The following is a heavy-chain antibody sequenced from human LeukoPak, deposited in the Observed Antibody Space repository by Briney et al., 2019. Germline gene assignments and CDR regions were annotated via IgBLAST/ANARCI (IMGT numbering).Heavy chain of an antibody. CDR3: ARGGYDFWSGYLGSWFDP. V-gene: IGHV1-18*01. CDR2: ISAYNGNT. J-gene: IGHJ5*02. D-gene: IGHD3-3*01. Sequence: GASVKVSCKASGYTFTSYGISWVRQAPGQGLEWMGWISAYNGNTNYAQKLQGRVTMNTDTSTSTAYMELRSLRSDDTAVYYCARGGYDFWSGYLGSWFDPWGQGTLVTVSS. CDR1: GYTFTSYG.